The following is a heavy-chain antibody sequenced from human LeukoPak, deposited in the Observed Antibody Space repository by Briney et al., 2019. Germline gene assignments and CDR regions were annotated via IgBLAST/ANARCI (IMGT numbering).Heavy chain of an antibody. J-gene: IGHJ6*02. Sequence: GGSLRLSCAASGFTFSSYAMPWVRQAPGKGLEWVAVISYDGSNKYYADSVKGRFTISRDNSKNTLYQQMNSLRAEDTAVYYCARGLARLVRVYYYYGMDVWGQGTTVTVSS. CDR3: ARGLARLVRVYYYYGMDV. CDR1: GFTFSSYA. V-gene: IGHV3-30-3*01. CDR2: ISYDGSNK. D-gene: IGHD3-16*01.